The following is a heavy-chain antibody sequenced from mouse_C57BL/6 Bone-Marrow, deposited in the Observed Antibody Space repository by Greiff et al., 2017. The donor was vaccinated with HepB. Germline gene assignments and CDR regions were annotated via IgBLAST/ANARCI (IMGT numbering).Heavy chain of an antibody. V-gene: IGHV5-4*01. CDR2: ISDGGSYT. J-gene: IGHJ1*03. Sequence: EVQGVESGGGLVKPGGSLKLSCAASGFTFSSYAMSWVRQTPEKRLEWVATISDGGSYTYYPDNVKGRFTISRDNAKNNLYLQMSHLKSEDTAMYYCASFDVWGTGTTVTVSS. CDR1: GFTFSSYA. CDR3: ASFDV.